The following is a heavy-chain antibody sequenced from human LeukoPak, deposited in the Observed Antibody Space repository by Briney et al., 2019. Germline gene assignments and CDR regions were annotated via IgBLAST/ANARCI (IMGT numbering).Heavy chain of an antibody. Sequence: KVSQTLSLTCAISGDSVSSNSVTWNWIRQSPSRGLEWLGRTYYRSTWYNDYAVSVKSRITINPDTSKNQFSLQLNSVTPEDTAVYYCARGVVVSFDYWGQGTLVTVSS. V-gene: IGHV6-1*01. CDR1: GDSVSSNSVT. CDR2: TYYRSTWYN. D-gene: IGHD3-22*01. CDR3: ARGVVVSFDY. J-gene: IGHJ4*02.